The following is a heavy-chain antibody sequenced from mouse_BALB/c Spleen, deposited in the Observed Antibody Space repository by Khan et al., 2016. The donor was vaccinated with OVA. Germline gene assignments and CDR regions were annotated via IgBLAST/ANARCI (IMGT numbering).Heavy chain of an antibody. D-gene: IGHD2-10*01. CDR1: GYTFRNFG. J-gene: IGHJ4*01. CDR2: INTYSGEP. Sequence: QIQLVQSGPELKKPGETVKISCKASGYTFRNFGMNWVKQAPGKGLEWMGWINTYSGEPTYADDFKGRFAFSLETSASTAYLQINNLKNEDTATYFCARPPYFSYTIAYWGQGTSVTASS. V-gene: IGHV9-3-1*01. CDR3: ARPPYFSYTIAY.